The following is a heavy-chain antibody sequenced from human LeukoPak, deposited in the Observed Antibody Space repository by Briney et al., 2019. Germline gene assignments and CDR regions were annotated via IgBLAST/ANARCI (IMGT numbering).Heavy chain of an antibody. J-gene: IGHJ4*02. Sequence: GSLRLSCAASGLTFSTHWMHWVRQAPGKGLAWVARINPDGSIRTYANSVQGRVTISRDTAKDTLFLQMNSLRAEDTAVYYCAREARVGGALQYWGQGTPVTVSS. CDR3: AREARVGGALQY. D-gene: IGHD1-26*01. CDR1: GLTFSTHW. CDR2: INPDGSIR. V-gene: IGHV3-74*03.